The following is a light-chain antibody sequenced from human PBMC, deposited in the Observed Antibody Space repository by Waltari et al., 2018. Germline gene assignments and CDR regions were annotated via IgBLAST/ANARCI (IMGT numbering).Light chain of an antibody. Sequence: DIQLTQSPSTLSASVGDRVTLTCRTRQGISSWLVCYQQTPGKAPNLLIYQASTLESGVPSRFSGSGSGTEFTLTFSSLQPDDSATYYCQQYEHYPWTFGQGTKVELK. CDR3: QQYEHYPWT. J-gene: IGKJ1*01. CDR1: QGISSW. V-gene: IGKV1-5*03. CDR2: QAS.